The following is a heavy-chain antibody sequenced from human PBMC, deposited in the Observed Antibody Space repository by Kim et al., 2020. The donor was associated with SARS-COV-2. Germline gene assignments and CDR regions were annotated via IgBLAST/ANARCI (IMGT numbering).Heavy chain of an antibody. D-gene: IGHD3-22*01. Sequence: GGSLRLSCAASGFTFSSYAMMWARQAPGKGLEWVSTIGGGGGNTFYADSVKGRFTISRDNSKNTLHLQMNSLRAEDTALYYCAKGKASMKVDCFDPGGQGIGVSVST. J-gene: IGHJ5*02. CDR2: IGGGGGNT. CDR3: AKGKASMKVDCFDP. V-gene: IGHV3-23*01. CDR1: GFTFSSYA.